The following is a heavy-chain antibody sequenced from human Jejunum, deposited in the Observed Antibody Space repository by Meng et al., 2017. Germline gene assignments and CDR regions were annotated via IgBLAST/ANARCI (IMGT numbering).Heavy chain of an antibody. D-gene: IGHD5-12*01. V-gene: IGHV1-3*01. J-gene: IGHJ4*02. CDR1: GYMFTAYD. Sequence: QVQLVQSVAEVDKPGASVKVSCRASGYMFTAYDIHWVRQAPGQRLEWMGWINGGNGNTKYSQRFQDRVSLTRDTSANTAYMELSRLRSEDTAMYYCARINGYDYGHVLDYWGQGTLVTASS. CDR3: ARINGYDYGHVLDY. CDR2: INGGNGNT.